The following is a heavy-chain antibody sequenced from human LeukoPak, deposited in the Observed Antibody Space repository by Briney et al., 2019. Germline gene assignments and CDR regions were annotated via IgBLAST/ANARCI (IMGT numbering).Heavy chain of an antibody. CDR1: GGSFSGYY. Sequence: SETLSLTCAVYGGSFSGYYWSWIRQPPRKGLEWIGEINHSGSTNYNPSLKSRVTISVDTSKNQFSLKLSSVTAADTAVYYCARGQYDFWSGLQYYYYYGMDVWGQGTTVTVSS. D-gene: IGHD3-3*01. V-gene: IGHV4-34*01. J-gene: IGHJ6*02. CDR3: ARGQYDFWSGLQYYYYYGMDV. CDR2: INHSGST.